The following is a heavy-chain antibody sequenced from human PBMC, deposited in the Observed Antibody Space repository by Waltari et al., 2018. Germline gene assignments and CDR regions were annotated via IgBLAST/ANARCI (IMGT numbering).Heavy chain of an antibody. V-gene: IGHV1-3*01. CDR2: INAGNGNT. CDR3: ARDTYYYASSGYVVGAFDI. J-gene: IGHJ3*02. D-gene: IGHD3-22*01. CDR1: GYTFTSYA. Sequence: QVQLVQSGAEVKKPGASVKVSCKASGYTFTSYAMHWVRQAPGQRLEWMGGINAGNGNTNYSQKFQARVHITRDTSASTAFMELSSLRSEDTAVYYCARDTYYYASSGYVVGAFDIWGQGPMVTVSS.